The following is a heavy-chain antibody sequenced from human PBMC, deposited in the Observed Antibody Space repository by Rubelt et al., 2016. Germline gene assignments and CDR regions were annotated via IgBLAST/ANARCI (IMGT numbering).Heavy chain of an antibody. D-gene: IGHD1-1*01. Sequence: QVQLQESGPGLVKPSQTLSVTCTVSGDSISSGYYWGWIRQPPGKGPEWIGTIYHRGSPYYNPSLKSRVTISVVTPKTLCSLKGCAGTAADTAVYYCARGHWNYFDYWGQGTLVTVSS. V-gene: IGHV4-38-2*02. J-gene: IGHJ4*02. CDR2: IYHRGSP. CDR3: ARGHWNYFDY. CDR1: GDSISSGYY.